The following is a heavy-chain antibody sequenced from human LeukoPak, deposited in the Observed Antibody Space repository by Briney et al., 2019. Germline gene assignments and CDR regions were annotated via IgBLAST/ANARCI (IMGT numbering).Heavy chain of an antibody. D-gene: IGHD2-2*02. Sequence: SETLSLTCAVYGGSFSGYYWSWIRQPPGKGLEWIGEINHSGSTNYNPSLKSRVTISVDTSKNRFSLKLSSVTAADTAVYYCARGRGWYCSSTSCYTFRDYYYGMDVWGQGTTVTVSS. CDR2: INHSGST. J-gene: IGHJ6*02. CDR1: GGSFSGYY. V-gene: IGHV4-34*01. CDR3: ARGRGWYCSSTSCYTFRDYYYGMDV.